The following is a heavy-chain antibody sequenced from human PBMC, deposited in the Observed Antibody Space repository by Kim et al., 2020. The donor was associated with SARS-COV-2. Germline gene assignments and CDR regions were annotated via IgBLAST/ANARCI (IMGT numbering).Heavy chain of an antibody. V-gene: IGHV3-64*01. CDR3: ARARGGHRLWFGELPTNPAYWYFDL. Sequence: GGSLRLSCAASGFTFSSYAMHWVRQAPGKGLEYVSAISSNGGSTYYANSVKGRFTISRDNSKNTLYLQMGSLRAEDMAVYYCARARGGHRLWFGELPTNPAYWYFDLWGRGTLVTVSS. CDR1: GFTFSSYA. CDR2: ISSNGGST. J-gene: IGHJ2*01. D-gene: IGHD3-10*01.